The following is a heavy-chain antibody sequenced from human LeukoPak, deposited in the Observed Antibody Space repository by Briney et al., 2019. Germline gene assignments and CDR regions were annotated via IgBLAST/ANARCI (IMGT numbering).Heavy chain of an antibody. CDR2: IYHSGST. D-gene: IGHD3-16*01. CDR3: ARHYGP. Sequence: SGTLSLTCAVSGGSISSSNWWSWVRQPPGKGREWIGEIYHSGSTYYNPSLKSRVTISVDTSKNQFSLKLNSVTAADTAVYYCARHYGPWGQGTLVTVSS. J-gene: IGHJ5*02. V-gene: IGHV4-4*02. CDR1: GGSISSSNW.